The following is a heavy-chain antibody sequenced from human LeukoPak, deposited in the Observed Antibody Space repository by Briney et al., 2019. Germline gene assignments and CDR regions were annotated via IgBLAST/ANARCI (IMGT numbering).Heavy chain of an antibody. V-gene: IGHV3-23*01. D-gene: IGHD3-22*01. CDR3: ARTYSYDSSAYSDY. CDR2: ISGSGGST. Sequence: GGSLRLSCAASGFTFSNSAMSWVRQAPGKGLEWVSAISGSGGSTYYADSVKGRFTVSRDNSKNTLYLQLNSLRGEDTAVYYCARTYSYDSSAYSDYWGQGTLVTVSS. J-gene: IGHJ4*02. CDR1: GFTFSNSA.